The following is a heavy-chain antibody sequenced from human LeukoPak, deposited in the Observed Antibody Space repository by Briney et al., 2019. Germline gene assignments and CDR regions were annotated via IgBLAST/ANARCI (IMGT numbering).Heavy chain of an antibody. V-gene: IGHV4-59*01. D-gene: IGHD2-2*01. CDR3: ARGGRYCSSSSCFGYAFDI. Sequence: SETLSLTCTVSGGSISSYYWSWIRQPPGRGLEWIGYISYTGTTNYNPSLKSRVTISVDTSKNRFSLKLSSVTAADTAVYYCARGGRYCSSSSCFGYAFDIWGQGTMVTVSS. CDR2: ISYTGTT. CDR1: GGSISSYY. J-gene: IGHJ3*02.